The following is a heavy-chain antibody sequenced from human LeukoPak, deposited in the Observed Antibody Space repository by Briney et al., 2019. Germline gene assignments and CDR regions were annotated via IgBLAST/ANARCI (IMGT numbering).Heavy chain of an antibody. V-gene: IGHV4-31*03. CDR3: ARTRAYGGRPDY. CDR2: VYYTGST. J-gene: IGHJ4*02. CDR1: GGSISRGDYY. Sequence: SETLSLTCTVSGGSISRGDYYWSWIRQHPGKGLEWIGYVYYTGSTYYNPSLKSRLTISVDTSKNQFSLKLSSVTAADTAVYYCARTRAYGGRPDYWGQGTLVTVSS. D-gene: IGHD4-23*01.